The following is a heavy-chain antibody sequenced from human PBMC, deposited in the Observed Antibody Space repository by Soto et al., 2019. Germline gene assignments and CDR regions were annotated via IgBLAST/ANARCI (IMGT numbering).Heavy chain of an antibody. CDR2: ISDNGVNT. V-gene: IGHV3-23*01. D-gene: IGHD6-19*01. CDR1: GFTFGSYA. CDR3: ARVPRSRSGWSTYYFDC. Sequence: PGGSLRLSCAATGFTFGSYAMSWVRQAPGKGLNWVSVISDNGVNTYYADSVKGRFTISRDNSKNTLYLQMSSLRAEDTAIYYCARVPRSRSGWSTYYFDCWGQGTPVTVSS. J-gene: IGHJ4*02.